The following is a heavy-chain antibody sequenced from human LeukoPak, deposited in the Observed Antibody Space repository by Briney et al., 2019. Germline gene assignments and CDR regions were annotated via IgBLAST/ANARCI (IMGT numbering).Heavy chain of an antibody. D-gene: IGHD3-10*01. Sequence: PSRTLSLTCAVSGGSIITTNWWSWVRQPPGKGLEGIGVVHLNGATHYNPSLGSRVSMSIDKSKNHMSLKLTSVTAADTAVYYCARSALDTSGTYYNPRPFEYWGQGTLVIVSS. CDR2: VHLNGAT. V-gene: IGHV4-4*02. J-gene: IGHJ4*02. CDR3: ARSALDTSGTYYNPRPFEY. CDR1: GGSIITTNW.